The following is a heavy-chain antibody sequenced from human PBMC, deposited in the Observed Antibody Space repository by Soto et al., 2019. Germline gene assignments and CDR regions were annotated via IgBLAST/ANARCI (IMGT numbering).Heavy chain of an antibody. V-gene: IGHV4-4*07. CDR2: IYSSGST. CDR3: ARGQRGGSFDY. D-gene: IGHD1-26*01. J-gene: IGHJ4*02. CDR1: GVSISGYY. Sequence: SETLSLTCSFSGVSISGYYWSWIRQPAGRRLEWIGRIYSSGSTNYNPSLRSRATMSADTSKKQFSLRLTSVTAADTAVYYCARGQRGGSFDYWGRGTLVTVSS.